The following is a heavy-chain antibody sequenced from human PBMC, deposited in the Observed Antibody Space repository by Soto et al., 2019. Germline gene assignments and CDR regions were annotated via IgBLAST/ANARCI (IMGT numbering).Heavy chain of an antibody. J-gene: IGHJ4*02. D-gene: IGHD1-26*01. CDR2: IHYSGST. CDR1: GGSISSYY. CDR3: AGRWGRTFDY. V-gene: IGHV4-59*08. Sequence: QVQLQESGPGLVKPSETLSLSCTVSGGSISSYYWSWIRQPPGKGLEWIGYIHYSGSTNYNPSLXSXAXIXIDTSKTQFSLKLSSVTAADTAVYYCAGRWGRTFDYWGQGTLVTVSS.